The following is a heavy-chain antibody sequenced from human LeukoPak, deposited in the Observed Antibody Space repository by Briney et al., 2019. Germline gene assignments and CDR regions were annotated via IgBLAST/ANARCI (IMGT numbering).Heavy chain of an antibody. Sequence: ASVKVSCKASGYTFTSYDINWVRQATGQGLEWMGWMNPNSGNTGYAQKFQGRVTITRNTSISTAYMELSSLRSEDTAVYYCARVVPAASLYLDYWGQGTLVTVSS. D-gene: IGHD2-2*01. V-gene: IGHV1-8*03. CDR3: ARVVPAASLYLDY. CDR1: GYTFTSYD. CDR2: MNPNSGNT. J-gene: IGHJ4*02.